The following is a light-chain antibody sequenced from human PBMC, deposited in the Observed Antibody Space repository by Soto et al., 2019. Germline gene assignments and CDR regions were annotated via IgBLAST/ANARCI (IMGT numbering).Light chain of an antibody. J-gene: IGKJ5*01. V-gene: IGKV1-12*01. CDR1: QGIXSW. CDR3: QQANSFPIT. CDR2: VAS. Sequence: DIQMTQSPSSVSASVGDRVTITCRASQGIXSWLAWYQQKPGKAPRLLIYVASALHSGVPSRFGGSGSGTDFTLTISSLQPEDFATYYCQQANSFPITFGQGTRLEIK.